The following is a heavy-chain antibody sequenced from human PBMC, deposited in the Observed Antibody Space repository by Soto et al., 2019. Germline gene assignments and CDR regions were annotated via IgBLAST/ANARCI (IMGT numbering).Heavy chain of an antibody. D-gene: IGHD2-2*01. Sequence: SETLSLTCTVSGGSISSYYWSWIRQPPGKGLEWIGYIYYSGSTNYNPSLKSRVTISVDTSKNQFSLKLSSVTAADTAVYYCARGYCSSTSCFLLFDYWGQGTLVTVSS. CDR3: ARGYCSSTSCFLLFDY. J-gene: IGHJ4*02. CDR2: IYYSGST. CDR1: GGSISSYY. V-gene: IGHV4-59*12.